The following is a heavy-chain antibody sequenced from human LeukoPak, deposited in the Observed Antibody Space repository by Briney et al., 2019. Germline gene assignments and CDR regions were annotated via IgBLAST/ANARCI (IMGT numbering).Heavy chain of an antibody. Sequence: PSETLSLTCTVSGGSISSYYWSWIRQPPGKGLEWLGYIYYSGSTNYNPSLKSRVTISVDTSKNQFSLKLSSVTAADTAVYYCARSYYYDSSGPFDYWGQGTLVTVSS. CDR2: IYYSGST. V-gene: IGHV4-59*01. J-gene: IGHJ4*02. CDR1: GGSISSYY. D-gene: IGHD3-22*01. CDR3: ARSYYYDSSGPFDY.